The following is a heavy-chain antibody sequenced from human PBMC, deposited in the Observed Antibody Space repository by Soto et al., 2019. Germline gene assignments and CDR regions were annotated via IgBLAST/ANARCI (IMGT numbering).Heavy chain of an antibody. CDR2: IWYDGSND. CDR1: GFTFSSYG. V-gene: IGHV3-33*01. Sequence: QVQLVESGVGVVQPGRFLRLSCAASGFTFSSYGMHWVRQAPGKGLEWVAVIWYDGSNDDYVDSVKGRFTISRDNSNNILYLEMNRLRDEDTAIYYCTRGYCSSYSCYGAAMDVWGQGTTITVAS. J-gene: IGHJ6*02. D-gene: IGHD2-2*01. CDR3: TRGYCSSYSCYGAAMDV.